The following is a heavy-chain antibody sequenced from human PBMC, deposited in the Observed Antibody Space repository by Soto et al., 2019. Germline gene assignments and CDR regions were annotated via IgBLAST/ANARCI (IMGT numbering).Heavy chain of an antibody. J-gene: IGHJ4*02. CDR2: ISAGGIE. V-gene: IGHV3-23*01. CDR3: AKGRLDY. Sequence: AASLRLSCAPSAFTLSSDFMSWVRQAPGKGLEWVSVISAGGIEYYADSVKGRFTISRDNSKNTLFLQMNSLADEDTGIYYCAKGRLDYWGQGT. CDR1: AFTLSSDF.